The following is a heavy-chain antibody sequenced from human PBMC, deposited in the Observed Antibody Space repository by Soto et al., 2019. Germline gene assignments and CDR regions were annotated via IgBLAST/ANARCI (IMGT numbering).Heavy chain of an antibody. J-gene: IGHJ5*02. Sequence: QVQLVESGGGVVQPGRSLRLSCAASGFTFSSYGMHWVRQAPGXXLEWVXXIWYDGSNKYYADSVKGRFTISRDNSKNTLYLQMNSLRAEDTAVYXCARXXXXCXXXXXYKWFDPWGQGTLVTVSS. CDR1: GFTFSSYG. CDR2: IWYDGSNK. D-gene: IGHD2-2*02. CDR3: ARXXXXCXXXXXYKWFDP. V-gene: IGHV3-33*01.